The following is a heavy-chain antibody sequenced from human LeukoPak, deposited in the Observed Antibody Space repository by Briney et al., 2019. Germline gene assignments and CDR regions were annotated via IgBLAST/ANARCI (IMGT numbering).Heavy chain of an antibody. Sequence: SVKVSCKASGGTFSSYAISWVRQAPGQGLEWMGRIMPILGIANYAQKFQGRVTITADKSTSTAYMELSSLRSEDTAVYYCASRSSGSYYSGDYWGQGTLVTVSS. J-gene: IGHJ4*02. V-gene: IGHV1-69*04. CDR2: IMPILGIA. CDR1: GGTFSSYA. CDR3: ASRSSGSYYSGDY. D-gene: IGHD1-26*01.